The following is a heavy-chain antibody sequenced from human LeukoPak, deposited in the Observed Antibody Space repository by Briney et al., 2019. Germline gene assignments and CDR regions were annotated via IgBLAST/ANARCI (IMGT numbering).Heavy chain of an antibody. CDR1: GFTVSSNY. CDR3: ARVGGYSYGTRTHFDY. Sequence: GGSLRLSCAASGFTVSSNYMSWVRQAPGKGLEWVSVIYSGGSTYYADSVKGRFTISRDNSKNTLYLQMNSLRAEDTAVYYCARVGGYSYGTRTHFDYWGQGTLVTVSS. D-gene: IGHD5-18*01. CDR2: IYSGGST. J-gene: IGHJ4*02. V-gene: IGHV3-66*01.